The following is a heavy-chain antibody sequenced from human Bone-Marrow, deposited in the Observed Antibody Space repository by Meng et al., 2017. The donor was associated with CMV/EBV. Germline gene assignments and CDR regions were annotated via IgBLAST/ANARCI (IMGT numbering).Heavy chain of an antibody. Sequence: SAASGCSFRFHAMNWVRQARGQGLEWGSSISGTGMTYHADTMKGRFTISRDTSKNTLYLQMNSLRDEDTAVYYCVGGGTYYISYFDSWDLGTLVTVSS. CDR2: ISGTGMT. D-gene: IGHD3-16*01. J-gene: IGHJ4*02. V-gene: IGHV3-23*01. CDR3: VGGGTYYISYFDS. CDR1: GCSFRFHA.